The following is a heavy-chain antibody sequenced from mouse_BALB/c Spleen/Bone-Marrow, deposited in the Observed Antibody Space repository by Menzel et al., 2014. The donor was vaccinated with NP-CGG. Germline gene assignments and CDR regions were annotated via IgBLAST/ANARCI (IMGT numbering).Heavy chain of an antibody. D-gene: IGHD1-1*01. Sequence: EVQVVESGGGLVKPGGSLKLSCAASGFAFXSYDMSWVRQTPEKRLEWVAYISSGGGSTYYPDTVRGRFTISRDNAKNTLYLQMSSLKSEYTAMYYCAREVLRDYFDYWGQGTTLTVSS. J-gene: IGHJ2*01. CDR2: ISSGGGST. V-gene: IGHV5-12-1*01. CDR3: AREVLRDYFDY. CDR1: GFAFXSYD.